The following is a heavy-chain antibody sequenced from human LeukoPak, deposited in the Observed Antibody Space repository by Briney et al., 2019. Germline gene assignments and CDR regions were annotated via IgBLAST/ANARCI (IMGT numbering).Heavy chain of an antibody. CDR1: GGSCSGYY. J-gene: IGHJ4*02. CDR3: ARGRKELVPDY. D-gene: IGHD6-13*01. V-gene: IGHV4-34*01. Sequence: SETLSLTCAVYGGSCSGYYWSWIRQYPGKGLEWIGEINHSGSTNYNPSLKSRVTISVDTSKNQFCLELSSVTAADTAVYYCARGRKELVPDYWGQGTLVTVSS. CDR2: INHSGST.